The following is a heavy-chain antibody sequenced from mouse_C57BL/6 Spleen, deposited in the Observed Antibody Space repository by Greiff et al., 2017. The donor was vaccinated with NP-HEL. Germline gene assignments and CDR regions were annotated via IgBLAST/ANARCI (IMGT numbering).Heavy chain of an antibody. Sequence: EVQLQQSGPELVKPGASVKISCKASGYTFTDYYMNWVKQSHGKSLEWIGDINPNNGGTSYNQKFKGKATLTVDKSSSTAYMELRSLTSEDSAVYYCARWGGYYGSSYSWYFDVWGTGTTVTVSS. CDR3: ARWGGYYGSSYSWYFDV. CDR2: INPNNGGT. J-gene: IGHJ1*03. D-gene: IGHD1-1*01. V-gene: IGHV1-26*01. CDR1: GYTFTDYY.